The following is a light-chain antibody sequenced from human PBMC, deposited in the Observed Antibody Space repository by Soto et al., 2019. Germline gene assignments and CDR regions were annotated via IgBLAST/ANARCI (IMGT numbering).Light chain of an antibody. V-gene: IGKV3-20*01. CDR1: QTVSSSC. Sequence: EIVLTQSPGTLSLSPGERATLSCRASQTVSSSCLAWYQQKPGQAPRLLIYGVSSRATGIPDRFSGGGSGTDFTITISRLEPEDFAVYYGQHYDCSLPITFGGGTNVENK. CDR2: GVS. J-gene: IGKJ4*01. CDR3: QHYDCSLPIT.